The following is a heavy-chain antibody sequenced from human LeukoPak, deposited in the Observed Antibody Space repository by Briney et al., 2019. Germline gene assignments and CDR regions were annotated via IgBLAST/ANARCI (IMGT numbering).Heavy chain of an antibody. Sequence: GRSLRLSCAASGFTFSSYGMHWVRQAPGKGLEWVAVIWYDGSNKYYADSVKGRFTISRDNSKNTLCLQMNSLRAEDTAVYYCARDRTAMATELFDYWGQGTLVTVSS. CDR3: ARDRTAMATELFDY. CDR1: GFTFSSYG. V-gene: IGHV3-33*01. CDR2: IWYDGSNK. D-gene: IGHD5-18*01. J-gene: IGHJ4*02.